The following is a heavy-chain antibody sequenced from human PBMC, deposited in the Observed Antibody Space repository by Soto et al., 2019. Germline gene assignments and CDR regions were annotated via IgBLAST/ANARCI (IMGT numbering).Heavy chain of an antibody. J-gene: IGHJ5*02. V-gene: IGHV1-69*13. CDR3: ASHCSSTSCYSNWFDP. CDR2: IIPIFGTA. CDR1: GGTFSSYA. D-gene: IGHD2-2*01. Sequence: SVKVSCKASGGTFSSYAISWVRQAPGQGLEWMGGIIPIFGTANYAQKFQGRVTITADESTSTAYMELSSLRSEDTAVYYCASHCSSTSCYSNWFDPWGQETLVTVSS.